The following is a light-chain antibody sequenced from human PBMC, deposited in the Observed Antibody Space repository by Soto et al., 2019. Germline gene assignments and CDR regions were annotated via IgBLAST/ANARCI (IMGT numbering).Light chain of an antibody. CDR3: SSYTSSSTLV. Sequence: QSALTQPGSVSGSPGQSITISCTGTSSDVGGYNYVSWYQQHPGKAPKLMIYEVSHRPSGVSIRFSGSKSGNTASLTISGLQAEDEADYYCSSYTSSSTLVFGGGTKVTVL. V-gene: IGLV2-14*01. CDR1: SSDVGGYNY. CDR2: EVS. J-gene: IGLJ3*02.